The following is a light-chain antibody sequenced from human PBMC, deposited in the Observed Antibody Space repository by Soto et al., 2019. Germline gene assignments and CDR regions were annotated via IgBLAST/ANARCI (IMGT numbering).Light chain of an antibody. CDR2: DAS. J-gene: IGKJ5*01. CDR3: HQSNNWPRT. Sequence: IQLTPAHSTPSASVADRVTITCRASQSISSWLAWYQQKPGKAPRLLIYDASSLERGVPLRFCRSKSETEYTLTLRTRQSEDTAVYFCHQSNNWPRTVGGGTGVAI. CDR1: QSISSW. V-gene: IGKV1-5*01.